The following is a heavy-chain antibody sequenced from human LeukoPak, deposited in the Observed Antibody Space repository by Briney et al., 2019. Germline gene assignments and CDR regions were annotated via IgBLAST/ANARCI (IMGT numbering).Heavy chain of an antibody. CDR1: GFTFSSYW. V-gene: IGHV3-74*01. D-gene: IGHD2-2*01. CDR3: ARVGQYQLPTYYMDV. CDR2: INSDGSST. J-gene: IGHJ6*03. Sequence: PGGSLRLSCAASGFTFSSYWMHWVRQAPGKGLVWVSRINSDGSSTSYADSVKGRFTISRDNAKNTLYLQMNSLRAEDTAVYYCARVGQYQLPTYYMDVWGKGTTVTVSS.